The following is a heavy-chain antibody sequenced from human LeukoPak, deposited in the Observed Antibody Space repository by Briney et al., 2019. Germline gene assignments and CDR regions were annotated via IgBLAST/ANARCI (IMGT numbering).Heavy chain of an antibody. V-gene: IGHV4-59*01. CDR3: AWGVLPAANVGY. J-gene: IGHJ4*02. CDR2: VYYSGST. Sequence: SETLSLICTVSGGSISSYYGSCIRQPPGKGLEWIGYVYYSGSTNYNPSLKSRVTISVDTSKNQFSLKLSSVTAADTAVYYCAWGVLPAANVGYRGQGTLVTVSS. D-gene: IGHD2-2*01. CDR1: GGSISSYY.